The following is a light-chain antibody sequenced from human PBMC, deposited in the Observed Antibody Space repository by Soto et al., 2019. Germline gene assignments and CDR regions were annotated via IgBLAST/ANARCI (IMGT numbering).Light chain of an antibody. CDR3: QQRSNWPIT. CDR1: QSVSNNY. CDR2: GAS. J-gene: IGKJ5*01. Sequence: EVVLTQSPATLSLSPGERATLSCRASQSVSNNYLAWYQQKPGQAPRLLIYGASNRATGIPDRFSGSGSGTDHTLTISSLEPEDSAVYYCQQRSNWPITFGQGTRLEIK. V-gene: IGKV3D-20*02.